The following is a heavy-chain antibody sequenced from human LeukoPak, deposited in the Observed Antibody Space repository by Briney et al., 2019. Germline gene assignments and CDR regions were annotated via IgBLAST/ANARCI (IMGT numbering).Heavy chain of an antibody. J-gene: IGHJ6*02. V-gene: IGHV3-30*03. Sequence: PGRSLRLSCAASGFTFSSYGMHWVRQAPGKGLEWVAVISYDGSNKYYADSVKGRFTISRDNSKNTLYLQMNSLRAEDTAVYYCAREIAAAGDHYYYGMDVWGQGTTVTVSS. CDR2: ISYDGSNK. D-gene: IGHD6-13*01. CDR3: AREIAAAGDHYYYGMDV. CDR1: GFTFSSYG.